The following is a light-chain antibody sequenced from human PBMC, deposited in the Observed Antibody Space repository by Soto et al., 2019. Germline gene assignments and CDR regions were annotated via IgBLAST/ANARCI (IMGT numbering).Light chain of an antibody. V-gene: IGLV1-44*01. J-gene: IGLJ2*01. CDR3: AAWDDSLNGVV. CDR2: SNN. CDR1: SANIGSNT. Sequence: HSVLTQPPSAFGTPGQWVTISCSGISANIGSNTVNWYQQLPGTAPKLLIYSNNQRPSGVPDRFSGSKSGTSASLSISGLQSEDEADYYCAAWDDSLNGVVFGGGTKVTVL.